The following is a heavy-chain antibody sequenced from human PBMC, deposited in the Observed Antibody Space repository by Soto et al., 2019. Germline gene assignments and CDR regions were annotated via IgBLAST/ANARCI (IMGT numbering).Heavy chain of an antibody. CDR2: IYKIATT. CDR3: ARGRYCLTGRCFTNWFDS. J-gene: IGHJ5*01. CDR1: GDSISTVDYF. Sequence: PSETLSLTCSVSGDSISTVDYFWAWIRQPPGQALEYIGYIYKIATTYYNPSFESRVDISLDTSKSQFSLNVTSVTAADTALYFCARGRYCLTGRCFTNWFDSSGQGPLVNVS. D-gene: IGHD2-15*01. V-gene: IGHV4-30-4*01.